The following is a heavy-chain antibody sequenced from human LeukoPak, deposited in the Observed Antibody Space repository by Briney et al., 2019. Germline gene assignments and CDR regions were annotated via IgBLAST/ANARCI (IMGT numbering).Heavy chain of an antibody. Sequence: GGSLRLSCAASGFTFSSYAMSWVRQAPGKGLEWVSAISGNGGSTYYADSVKGRFTISRDNSKNTLYLQMNSLRAEDTAVYYCAKDWSHAVTSYYFDYWGQGTLVTVSS. CDR3: AKDWSHAVTSYYFDY. D-gene: IGHD4-17*01. CDR2: ISGNGGST. V-gene: IGHV3-23*01. J-gene: IGHJ4*02. CDR1: GFTFSSYA.